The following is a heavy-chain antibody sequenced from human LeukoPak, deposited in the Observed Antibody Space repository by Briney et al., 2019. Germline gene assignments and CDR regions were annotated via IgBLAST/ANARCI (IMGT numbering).Heavy chain of an antibody. CDR1: GFTFSSYG. CDR2: ISYDGSNK. J-gene: IGHJ4*02. D-gene: IGHD3-22*01. Sequence: PGGSLRLSCAASGFTFSSYGMHWVRQAPGKGLEWVAVISYDGSNKYYADSVKGRFTISRDNSKNTLYLQMSSLRAEDTAVYYCATDAYDSSGYYDYWGQGTLVTVSS. V-gene: IGHV3-30*03. CDR3: ATDAYDSSGYYDY.